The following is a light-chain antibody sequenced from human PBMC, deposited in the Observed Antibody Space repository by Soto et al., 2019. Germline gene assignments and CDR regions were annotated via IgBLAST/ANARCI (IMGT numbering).Light chain of an antibody. CDR1: QNIGSN. V-gene: IGKV3-20*01. CDR2: GAS. CDR3: QQYGSSPRT. Sequence: EVVMTQSPATLSASPGERVILSCRASQNIGSNLAWYQQRPGQAPRLLMYGASSRATGIPDRFSGSGSGTDFTLTISRLEPEDFAVYYCQQYGSSPRTFGQGTKVDIK. J-gene: IGKJ1*01.